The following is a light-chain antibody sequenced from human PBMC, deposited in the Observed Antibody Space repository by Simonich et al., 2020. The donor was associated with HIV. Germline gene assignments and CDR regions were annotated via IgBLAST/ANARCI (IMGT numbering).Light chain of an antibody. Sequence: DIVMTQSPDPLAVSLGERATINCKSSRTILYSSNNKNYLAWYQQKPGQPPKLLIYWASTRESGVPDRFSASGSGTDFTLTISSLQAEDVAVYSCQQYYSTPPTFGQGTKVEIK. V-gene: IGKV4-1*01. CDR3: QQYYSTPPT. J-gene: IGKJ1*01. CDR1: RTILYSSNNKNY. CDR2: WAS.